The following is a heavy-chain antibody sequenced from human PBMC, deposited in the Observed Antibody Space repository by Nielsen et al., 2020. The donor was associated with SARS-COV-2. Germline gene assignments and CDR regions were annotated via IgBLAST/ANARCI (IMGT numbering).Heavy chain of an antibody. CDR2: ISSSGSTI. Sequence: GESLKISCAASGFTFSSYEMNWVRQAPGKGLEWVSYISSSGSTIYYADSVKGRFTISRDNAKNSLYLQMNSLRAEDTAVYYCARERLGYCSGGSCYTKVYYYYGMDVWGQGTTVTVSS. V-gene: IGHV3-48*03. D-gene: IGHD2-15*01. CDR1: GFTFSSYE. CDR3: ARERLGYCSGGSCYTKVYYYYGMDV. J-gene: IGHJ6*02.